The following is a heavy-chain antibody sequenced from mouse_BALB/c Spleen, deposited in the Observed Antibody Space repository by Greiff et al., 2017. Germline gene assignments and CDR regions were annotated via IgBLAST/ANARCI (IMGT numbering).Heavy chain of an antibody. CDR1: GYSFTGYF. D-gene: IGHD1-2*01. CDR3: ARSFFTTATLYAMDY. Sequence: EVQLQQSGPELVKPGASVKISCKASGYSFTGYFMNWVMQSHGKSLEWIGRINPYNGDTFYNQKFKGKATLTVDKSSSTAHMELRSLASEDSAVYYCARSFFTTATLYAMDYWGQGTSVTVSS. CDR2: INPYNGDT. V-gene: IGHV1-20*02. J-gene: IGHJ4*01.